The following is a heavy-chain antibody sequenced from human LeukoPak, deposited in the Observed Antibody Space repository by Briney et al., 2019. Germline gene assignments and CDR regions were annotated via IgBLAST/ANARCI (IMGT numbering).Heavy chain of an antibody. CDR2: IYYSGST. CDR3: ARDDSSEGYCSGGSCYLYYGMDV. Sequence: NTSETLSLTCAVSGGSISSGGYYWSWIRQPPGKGLEWIGYIYYSGSTNYNPSLKSRVTISVDTSKNQFSLKLSSVTAADTAVYYCARDDSSEGYCSGGSCYLYYGMDVWGQGTTVTVSS. D-gene: IGHD2-15*01. V-gene: IGHV4-61*08. J-gene: IGHJ6*02. CDR1: GGSISSGGYY.